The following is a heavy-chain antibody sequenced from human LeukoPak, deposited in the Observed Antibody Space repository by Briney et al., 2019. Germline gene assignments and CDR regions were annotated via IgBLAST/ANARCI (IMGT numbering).Heavy chain of an antibody. J-gene: IGHJ5*02. D-gene: IGHD4-17*01. CDR3: ARHDYGDYGSPSTLPQYNWFDP. CDR1: GYTFTSYD. V-gene: IGHV1-18*01. CDR2: ISAYNGNT. Sequence: GASVKVSCKASGYTFTSYDINWVRQATGQGLEWMGWISAYNGNTNYAQKLQGRVTMTTDTSTSTAYMELRSLRSDDTAVYYCARHDYGDYGSPSTLPQYNWFDPWGQGTLVTVSS.